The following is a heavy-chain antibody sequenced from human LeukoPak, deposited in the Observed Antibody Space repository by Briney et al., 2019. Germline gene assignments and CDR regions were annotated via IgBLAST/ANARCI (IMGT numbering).Heavy chain of an antibody. CDR2: IIPIFGTA. V-gene: IGHV1-69*13. CDR1: GGTSSSYA. Sequence: GASVNVSCKASGGTSSSYAISWVRQAPGQGLEWMGGIIPIFGTANYAQKFQGRVTITADESTSTAYMELSSLRSEDTAVYYCARDHIGGSYSYWYFDLWGRGTLVTVSS. J-gene: IGHJ2*01. CDR3: ARDHIGGSYSYWYFDL. D-gene: IGHD1-26*01.